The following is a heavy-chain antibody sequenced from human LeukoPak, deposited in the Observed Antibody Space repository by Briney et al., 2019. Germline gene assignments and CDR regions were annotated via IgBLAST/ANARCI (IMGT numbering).Heavy chain of an antibody. V-gene: IGHV3-7*05. CDR3: ATLEAGYCRSTSCSQFYFDY. Sequence: PGGSLRLSCAASGFTPSTYWMSGVRQPPGKRLEGVASMKQEGSKKYSEDYVKDRFTIPRDNAKNSLYLLMNSLRAEDTPVYYCATLEAGYCRSTSCSQFYFDYWGQGTLVTVSS. CDR2: MKQEGSKK. D-gene: IGHD2-2*01. J-gene: IGHJ4*02. CDR1: GFTPSTYW.